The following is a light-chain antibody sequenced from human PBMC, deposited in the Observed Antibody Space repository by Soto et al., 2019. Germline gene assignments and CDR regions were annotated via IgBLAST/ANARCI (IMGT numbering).Light chain of an antibody. J-gene: IGLJ1*01. Sequence: QSALTQPASVSGSPGQSITISCTGTSSDVCAYNYVCWYQQHPGKAPKLMIYDVTNRPSGVSSRFSGSNSRNTASLTISGLQAEDEADYYCNSYTGSSSPYVFGTGTKLTVL. CDR3: NSYTGSSSPYV. V-gene: IGLV2-14*03. CDR2: DVT. CDR1: SSDVCAYNY.